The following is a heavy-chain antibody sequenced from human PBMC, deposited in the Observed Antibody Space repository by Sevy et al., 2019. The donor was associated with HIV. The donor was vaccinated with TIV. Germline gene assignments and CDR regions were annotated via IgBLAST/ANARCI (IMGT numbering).Heavy chain of an antibody. CDR2: IKSKTDGGTT. D-gene: IGHD3-22*01. Sequence: GGSLRLSCAASGFTFSNAWMSWVRQAPGKGLEWVGRIKSKTDGGTTDYAAPVKGRFTISRDDSKNTLYLQMNSLKTEDTAVYYCTTDVSSGYCYGYYYYGMDVWGQGTTVTVSS. CDR3: TTDVSSGYCYGYYYYGMDV. CDR1: GFTFSNAW. J-gene: IGHJ6*02. V-gene: IGHV3-15*01.